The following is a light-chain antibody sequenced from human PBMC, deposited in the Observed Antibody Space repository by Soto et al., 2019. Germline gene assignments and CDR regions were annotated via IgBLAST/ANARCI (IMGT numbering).Light chain of an antibody. CDR3: QTWGADIHVV. Sequence: QSVLTQSPSASASLGASVKLTCTLSSGHSSYAIAWHQQQPEKGPRYLMKINSDGSHSKGDGIPDRFSGSRSGAERYLTISSLQSEDEADYYCQTWGADIHVVFGGGTKVTVL. V-gene: IGLV4-69*01. J-gene: IGLJ2*01. CDR1: SGHSSYA. CDR2: INSDGSH.